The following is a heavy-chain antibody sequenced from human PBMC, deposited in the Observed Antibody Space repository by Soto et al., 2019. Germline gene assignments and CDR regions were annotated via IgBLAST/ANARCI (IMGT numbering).Heavy chain of an antibody. V-gene: IGHV3-74*01. CDR2: IKNDGSTT. CDR3: ARGGSPLVGATGLFDS. CDR1: GVTFSTYW. J-gene: IGHJ4*02. Sequence: GSLRLSCVASGVTFSTYWMHWVRQAPGKGLVWISRIKNDGSTTTYADSVKGRFTISRDNAKSTLYLQMNSLRVEDTAVYYCARGGSPLVGATGLFDSWGLGTLVTVSS. D-gene: IGHD1-26*01.